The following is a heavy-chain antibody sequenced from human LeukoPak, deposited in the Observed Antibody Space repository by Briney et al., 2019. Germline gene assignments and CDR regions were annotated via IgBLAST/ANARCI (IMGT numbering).Heavy chain of an antibody. CDR1: GGAFSSYA. Sequence: GASVNVSCKASGGAFSSYAISWVRQAPGQGLEWMGGIIPIFGTANYAQKFQGRVTITADESTSTAYMELSSLRSEDTAVYYCALSHYYYDSSGYPRWDWFDPRGQGTLVTVSS. V-gene: IGHV1-69*13. D-gene: IGHD3-22*01. J-gene: IGHJ5*02. CDR3: ALSHYYYDSSGYPRWDWFDP. CDR2: IIPIFGTA.